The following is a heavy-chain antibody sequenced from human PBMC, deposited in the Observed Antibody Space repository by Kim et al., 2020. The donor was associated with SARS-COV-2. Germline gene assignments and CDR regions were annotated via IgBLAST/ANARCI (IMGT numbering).Heavy chain of an antibody. J-gene: IGHJ6*02. V-gene: IGHV3-30*02. Sequence: KYYADSGKGRFTISRDKSKNTLYLQMNSLRAEDTAVYYCAKANYYYGMDVWGQGTTVTVSS. CDR3: AKANYYYGMDV. CDR2: K.